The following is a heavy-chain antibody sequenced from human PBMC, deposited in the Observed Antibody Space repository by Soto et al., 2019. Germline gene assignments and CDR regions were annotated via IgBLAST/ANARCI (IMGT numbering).Heavy chain of an antibody. D-gene: IGHD5-12*01. J-gene: IGHJ6*02. CDR1: GYTFTSYG. Sequence: QVQLVQSGAEVKKPGASVKVSCKASGYTFTSYGISWVRQAPGQGLEWMGWISAYNGNTNYAQKLQGRVTMTTDTSTSTAYRERRSLRSDDTAVYYGARWMEMATITPWGYSYGMDVWGQCTTVIVSS. CDR2: ISAYNGNT. CDR3: ARWMEMATITPWGYSYGMDV. V-gene: IGHV1-18*01.